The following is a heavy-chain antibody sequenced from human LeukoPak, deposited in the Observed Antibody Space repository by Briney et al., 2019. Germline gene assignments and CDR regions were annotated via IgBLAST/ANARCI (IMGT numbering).Heavy chain of an antibody. V-gene: IGHV3-23*01. CDR2: ISSGGGST. CDR3: AKVPPTMGATDWFDP. J-gene: IGHJ5*02. Sequence: PGGSLRLSCAASGFTFTNYAMSWVRQAPGKGLEWVSGISSGGGSTYYADSVKGRFTISRDNSKNTLYLQMNSLRAEDTAVYYCAKVPPTMGATDWFDPWGQGTLVTVSS. D-gene: IGHD1-26*01. CDR1: GFTFTNYA.